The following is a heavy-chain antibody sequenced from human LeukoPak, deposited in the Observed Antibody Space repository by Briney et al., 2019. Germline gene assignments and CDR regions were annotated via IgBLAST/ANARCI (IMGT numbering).Heavy chain of an antibody. CDR2: IYYSGST. CDR3: ARDQQPLRFLEWLGAFDI. D-gene: IGHD3-3*01. Sequence: SETLSLTCTVSGGSISSSSYYWSWIRQPPGKGLEWIGYIYYSGSTNYNPSLKSRVTISVDTSKNQFSLKLSSVTAADTAVYYCARDQQPLRFLEWLGAFDIWGQGTMVTVSS. CDR1: GGSISSSSYY. V-gene: IGHV4-61*01. J-gene: IGHJ3*02.